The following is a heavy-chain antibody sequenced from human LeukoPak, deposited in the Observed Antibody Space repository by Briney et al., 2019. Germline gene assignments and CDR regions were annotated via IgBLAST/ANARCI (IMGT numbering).Heavy chain of an antibody. Sequence: SSESLSLTCAVYGGSFSGYYWSWIRQPPGKGLEWIGSIYYSGSTNYNPSLKSRVTISVDTSKNQFSLKLSSVTAADTAVYYCARGEDSGSLLNYWGQGTLVTVSS. V-gene: IGHV4-34*01. CDR3: ARGEDSGSLLNY. J-gene: IGHJ4*02. CDR2: IYYSGST. CDR1: GGSFSGYY. D-gene: IGHD1-26*01.